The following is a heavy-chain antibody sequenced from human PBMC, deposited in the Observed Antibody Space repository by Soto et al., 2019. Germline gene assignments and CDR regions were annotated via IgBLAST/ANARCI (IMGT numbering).Heavy chain of an antibody. J-gene: IGHJ4*02. V-gene: IGHV3-64*01. CDR2: ISSSGGIT. CDR1: GFTFSSYA. CDR3: ARTSQYSFDY. Sequence: EVQLVESGGGLVQPGGSLRLSCAASGFTFSSYAMHWVRQAPGKGLEYVSVISSSGGITYYASSVKGRFTISRDNSKNSLYLQRGSLRAEDMAMYYCARTSQYSFDYWGQGTLVTVSS.